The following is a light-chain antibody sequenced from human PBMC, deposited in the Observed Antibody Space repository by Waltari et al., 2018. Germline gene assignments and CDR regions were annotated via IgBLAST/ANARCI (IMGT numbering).Light chain of an antibody. J-gene: IGKJ2*01. Sequence: EIVMTQSPASLSVSPGDRATLTCRASESIDRRVAWYRQRPGQAPRLLIFGATIRASGVPDRISGSGSGTEFTLTISSLQSDDFGLYYCQQYHIWPPYTFAQGTWLDI. CDR1: ESIDRR. V-gene: IGKV3-15*01. CDR2: GAT. CDR3: QQYHIWPPYT.